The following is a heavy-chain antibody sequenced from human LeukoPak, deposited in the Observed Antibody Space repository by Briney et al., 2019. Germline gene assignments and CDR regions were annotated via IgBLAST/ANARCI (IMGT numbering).Heavy chain of an antibody. D-gene: IGHD3-9*01. J-gene: IGHJ6*02. CDR3: ARGASGTSYLRYFDGPMWYYGMDA. CDR2: IIPIFGTA. V-gene: IGHV1-69*13. Sequence: ASVKLSCKASGGTFSSYAMSWVRQAPGQGLEWMGWIIPIFGTANYAQQFQGRVTITADESTSTAYMVLSSLRSDDTAVYYCARGASGTSYLRYFDGPMWYYGMDAWGQGTTVTVSS. CDR1: GGTFSSYA.